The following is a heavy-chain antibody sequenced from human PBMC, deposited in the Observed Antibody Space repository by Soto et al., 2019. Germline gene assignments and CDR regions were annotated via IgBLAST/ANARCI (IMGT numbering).Heavy chain of an antibody. D-gene: IGHD3-10*01. J-gene: IGHJ4*02. CDR1: GFSFSSYA. CDR2: ISGSGANT. CDR3: AKAAAYHGSASYFPFDD. Sequence: EVQLLESGGGLVKPGGSLRLSCAASGFSFSSYAMSWVRQAPGKGLEWVSSISGSGANTYYVDSVKGRFTVSRDNSKNTLYLQMSSLRGEDTAVYKCAKAAAYHGSASYFPFDDWGLGTRVTVSS. V-gene: IGHV3-23*01.